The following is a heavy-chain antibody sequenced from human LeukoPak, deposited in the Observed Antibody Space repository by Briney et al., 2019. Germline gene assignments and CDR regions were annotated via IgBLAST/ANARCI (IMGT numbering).Heavy chain of an antibody. D-gene: IGHD1-26*01. V-gene: IGHV4-59*08. CDR2: IYYSGST. J-gene: IGHJ3*02. Sequence: SETLSLTCPVSGGSISSYYWSWIRQPPGKGLEWIGYIYYSGSTNLNPSLKSRVTISIDTSKNQFSLKLSSVTAADTAVYYCARLNKWELLGAFDIWGQGTMVTVSS. CDR3: ARLNKWELLGAFDI. CDR1: GGSISSYY.